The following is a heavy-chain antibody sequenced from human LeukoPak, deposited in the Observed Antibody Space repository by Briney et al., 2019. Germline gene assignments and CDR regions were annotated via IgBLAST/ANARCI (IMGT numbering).Heavy chain of an antibody. CDR1: GFTFSDYY. D-gene: IGHD3-22*01. V-gene: IGHV3-11*01. J-gene: IGHJ4*02. CDR3: ARRIYYDNSGYLH. CDR2: ISDSGSTI. Sequence: GGSLRLSCAASGFTFSDYYMSWIRQAPGKGLEWVSYISDSGSTIYYADSVKGRFTISRDNAMNSLYLQMNSLRAEDTAVYYCARRIYYDNSGYLHWGQGTLVTVSS.